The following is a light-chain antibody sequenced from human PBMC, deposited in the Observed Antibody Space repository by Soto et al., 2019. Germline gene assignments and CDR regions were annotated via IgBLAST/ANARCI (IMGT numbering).Light chain of an antibody. CDR3: QQYGSSPQT. V-gene: IGKV3-20*01. CDR1: QSVSSSY. J-gene: IGKJ1*01. CDR2: GAS. Sequence: EIVLTQSPGTLSLSLGERATLSCRASQSVSSSYLAWYQQKPGQAPRLLIYGASSRATGIPERFSGSGSGTDFTLTISRLEPEDFAVYYCQQYGSSPQTFGQGTKVDIK.